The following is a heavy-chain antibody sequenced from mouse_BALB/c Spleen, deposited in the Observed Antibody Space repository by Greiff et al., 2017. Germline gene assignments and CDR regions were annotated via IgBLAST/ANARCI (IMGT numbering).Heavy chain of an antibody. V-gene: IGHV2-9-2*01. CDR3: VRADYAGAMDY. J-gene: IGHJ4*01. Sequence: VQRVESGPGLVAPSQSLSITCTVSGFSLTSYDISWIRQPPGKGLEWLGVIWTGGGTNYNSAFMSRLSISKDNSKSQVFLKMNSLQTDDTAIYYCVRADYAGAMDYWGQGTSVTVSS. D-gene: IGHD2-4*01. CDR2: IWTGGGT. CDR1: GFSLTSYD.